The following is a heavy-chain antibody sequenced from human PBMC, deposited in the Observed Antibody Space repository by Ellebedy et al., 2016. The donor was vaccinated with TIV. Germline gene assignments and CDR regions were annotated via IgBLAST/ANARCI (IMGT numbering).Heavy chain of an antibody. J-gene: IGHJ4*02. D-gene: IGHD6-19*01. Sequence: GESLKISCVASGFTFRSNAMSWVRQASGKGLEWVSALSGSGSNTNYADSVKGRFTMSRDISKNTLYLQMNSLRAEDTAVYDCARGPGGSGSWWGQGTLVTVSS. CDR1: GFTFRSNA. CDR2: LSGSGSNT. CDR3: ARGPGGSGSW. V-gene: IGHV3-23*01.